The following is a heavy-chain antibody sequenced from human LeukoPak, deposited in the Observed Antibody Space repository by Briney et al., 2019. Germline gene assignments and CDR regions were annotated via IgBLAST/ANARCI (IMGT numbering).Heavy chain of an antibody. J-gene: IGHJ4*02. CDR3: AREIGPRQLHLWGSAFDY. V-gene: IGHV1-69*05. CDR2: IIPIFGTA. Sequence: ASVKVSCKASGGTFSSYAISWVRQAPGQGLEWMGGIIPIFGTANYAQKFQGRLTMTRDTSTTTVYMELSSLRSEDTAMYYCAREIGPRQLHLWGSAFDYWGQGTLVTVSS. CDR1: GGTFSSYA. D-gene: IGHD5-18*01.